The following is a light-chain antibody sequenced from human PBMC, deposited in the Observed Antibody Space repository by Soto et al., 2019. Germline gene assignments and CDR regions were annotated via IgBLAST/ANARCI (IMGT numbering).Light chain of an antibody. Sequence: QSVLTQPASVSGSPGQSITISCTGTSSDVGSYNLVSWYQQHPGKAPKLMIYEVSKRHSGVSNLFSGSKSGNTASLTFSGLQAVDLAVYCFCSYPGRSSFYYVFATVTKVTVL. CDR3: CSYPGRSSFYYV. CDR1: SSDVGSYNL. CDR2: EVS. J-gene: IGLJ1*01. V-gene: IGLV2-23*02.